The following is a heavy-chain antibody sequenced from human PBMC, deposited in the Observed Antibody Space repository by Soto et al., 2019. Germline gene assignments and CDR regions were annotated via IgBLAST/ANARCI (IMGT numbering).Heavy chain of an antibody. V-gene: IGHV3-74*01. J-gene: IGHJ3*01. Sequence: GASLKISCAASGFTFDYYWMHWVRQTQRKGLVWVSRVHSDGTTTTYADSVKGRFTISRDNARNTVSLQMSSLRAEYTAIYYCARGDRGVFELWGHGTVVTVSS. D-gene: IGHD3-10*01. CDR3: ARGDRGVFEL. CDR1: GFTFDYYW. CDR2: VHSDGTTT.